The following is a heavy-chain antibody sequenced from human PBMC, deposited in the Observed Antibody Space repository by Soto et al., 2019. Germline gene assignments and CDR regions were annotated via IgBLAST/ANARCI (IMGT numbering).Heavy chain of an antibody. CDR3: ALNEAYYLDV. V-gene: IGHV4-4*02. J-gene: IGHJ6*03. CDR1: GGSISTTYW. CDR2: IHHGTGT. Sequence: QVQLQESGPGLVKPSGTLSLTCAVSGGSISTTYWWSWVRQSPGKGLEWIGEIHHGTGTNYNPFLKSRVTMSLIKSRNQAFLSRTSFTVLDASVYYCALNEAYYLDVWGQGTTVTVSS.